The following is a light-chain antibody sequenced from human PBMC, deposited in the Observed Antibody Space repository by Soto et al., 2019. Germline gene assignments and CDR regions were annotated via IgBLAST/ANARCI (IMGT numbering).Light chain of an antibody. CDR3: QQYQNATRT. V-gene: IGKV3-20*01. CDR1: QPFXGCS. CDR2: DSS. Sequence: DTGLTQSAGTLSLSPGERATVACRASQPFXGCSSAWYQQRPGQAPGLLXYDSSKRATGSPDRLSGSGSVTDFTLPISRLEPEDFAVYYCQQYQNATRTVGQGTKVDIK. J-gene: IGKJ1*01.